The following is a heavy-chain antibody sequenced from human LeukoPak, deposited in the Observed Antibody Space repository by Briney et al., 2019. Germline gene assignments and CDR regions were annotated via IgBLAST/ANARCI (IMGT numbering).Heavy chain of an antibody. D-gene: IGHD6-13*01. J-gene: IGHJ4*02. Sequence: ASVKVSCKASGYTFTSYGISWVRQAPGQGLEWMGWISAYNGNTNYAQKLQGRVTMTTDTSTSTAYMELRSLRSDDTAVYYCARDFEYSSSWYKRSVFDYWGQGTLVTVSS. CDR3: ARDFEYSSSWYKRSVFDY. V-gene: IGHV1-18*01. CDR2: ISAYNGNT. CDR1: GYTFTSYG.